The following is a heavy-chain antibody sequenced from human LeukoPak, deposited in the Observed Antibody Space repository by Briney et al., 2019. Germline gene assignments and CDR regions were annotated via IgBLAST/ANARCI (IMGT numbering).Heavy chain of an antibody. CDR1: GGSFSGYY. CDR3: ARRPCSSGWYGITPFDY. J-gene: IGHJ4*02. V-gene: IGHV4-34*01. Sequence: KPSETLSLTCAVYGGSFSGYYWSWIRQPPGKGLEWIGEINHSGSTNYNPSLKSRVTISVDTSKNQFSLKLSSVTVADTAVYYCARRPCSSGWYGITPFDYWGQGTLVTVSS. D-gene: IGHD6-19*01. CDR2: INHSGST.